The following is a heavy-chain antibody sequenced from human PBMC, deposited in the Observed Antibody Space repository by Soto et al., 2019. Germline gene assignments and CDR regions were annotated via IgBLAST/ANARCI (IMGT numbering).Heavy chain of an antibody. D-gene: IGHD7-27*01. V-gene: IGHV4-39*01. Sequence: SETLSLTCTVSGGSISSSSYYWGWIRQPPGKGLEWIGSIYYSGSTYYNPSLKSRVTISVDTSKNQFSLKLSSVTAADTAVYYCARHRTGAITYYYYYMDVWGKGTTVTVSS. CDR3: ARHRTGAITYYYYYMDV. CDR2: IYYSGST. J-gene: IGHJ6*03. CDR1: GGSISSSSYY.